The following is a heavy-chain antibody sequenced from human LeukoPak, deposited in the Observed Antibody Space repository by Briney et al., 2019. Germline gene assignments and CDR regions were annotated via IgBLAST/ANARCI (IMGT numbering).Heavy chain of an antibody. J-gene: IGHJ4*02. CDR1: GFTFSNYA. CDR3: ARGRPYYYGSGSDY. V-gene: IGHV3-23*01. D-gene: IGHD3-10*01. Sequence: PGGSLRLSCAASGFTFSNYAMSWVRRAPGKGLEWVSSFSGSGGNTYYADSVKGRFTISRDNAKNTLYLQMNSLRAEDTAVYYCARGRPYYYGSGSDYWGQGTLVTVSS. CDR2: FSGSGGNT.